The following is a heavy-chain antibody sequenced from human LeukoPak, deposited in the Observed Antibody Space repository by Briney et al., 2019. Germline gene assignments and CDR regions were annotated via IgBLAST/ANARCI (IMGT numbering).Heavy chain of an antibody. CDR2: INWNGGGT. CDR1: GFTFTDYA. CDR3: AKHMRATNTYSFFGLDV. D-gene: IGHD1-26*01. Sequence: GRSLRLSCAATGFTFTDYAMHWVRQPPGKGLEWVSSINWNGGGTDYADSVKGRFTISRDNAKNSLYLQLSSLRPEDTALYYCAKHMRATNTYSFFGLDVWGQGTTVTVSS. J-gene: IGHJ6*02. V-gene: IGHV3-9*01.